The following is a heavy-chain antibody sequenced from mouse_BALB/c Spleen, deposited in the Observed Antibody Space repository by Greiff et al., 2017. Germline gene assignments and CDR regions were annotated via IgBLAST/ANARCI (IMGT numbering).Heavy chain of an antibody. J-gene: IGHJ3*01. D-gene: IGHD2-1*01. CDR1: GYSITSDYA. CDR2: ISYCGST. Sequence: VQLKESGPGLVKPSQSLSLTCTVTGYSITSDYAWNWIRQFPGNKLEWMGYISYCGSTSYNPSLKSRISITRDTSKNQFFLQLNSVTTEDTATYYCARGSMDYGNLGFAYWGQGTLVTVSA. V-gene: IGHV3-2*02. CDR3: ARGSMDYGNLGFAY.